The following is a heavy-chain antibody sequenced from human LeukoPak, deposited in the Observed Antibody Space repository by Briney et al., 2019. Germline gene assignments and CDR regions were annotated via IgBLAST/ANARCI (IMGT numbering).Heavy chain of an antibody. D-gene: IGHD5/OR15-5a*01. CDR1: GLPFSNYP. J-gene: IGHJ6*03. CDR2: ISGSGGST. Sequence: GGSLRLSCGVSGLPFSNYPMSSVPQAPGKGLEWVSPISGSGGSTYYADSVEGRFTISTDNSKNTLYLQMNRLRAEDTAVYYCAKMRGNGVYGYYYYMDVWGKGTTVTVSS. CDR3: AKMRGNGVYGYYYYMDV. V-gene: IGHV3-23*01.